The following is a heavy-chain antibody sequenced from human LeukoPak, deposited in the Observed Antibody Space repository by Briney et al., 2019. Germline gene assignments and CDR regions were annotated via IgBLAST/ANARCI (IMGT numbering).Heavy chain of an antibody. CDR3: ARGPGLRSPFDY. D-gene: IGHD5-12*01. J-gene: IGHJ4*02. Sequence: SVKVSCKASGGTFSSYAISWVRQAPGRGLEWMGGIIPIFGTANYAQKFQGRVTITADESTSTAYMELSSLRSEDTAVYYCARGPGLRSPFDYWGQGTLVTVSS. V-gene: IGHV1-69*01. CDR2: IIPIFGTA. CDR1: GGTFSSYA.